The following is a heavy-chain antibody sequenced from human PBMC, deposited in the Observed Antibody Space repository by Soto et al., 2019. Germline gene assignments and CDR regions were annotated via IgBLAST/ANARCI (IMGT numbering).Heavy chain of an antibody. V-gene: IGHV4-39*01. CDR3: ARHRITMVRGVISPFDY. Sequence: AETLSLTCTVSGCSISSSSYYWGWIRQPPGKGLEWIGSIYYSGSTYYNPSLKSRVTISVDTSKNQFSLKLSSVTAADTAVYYCARHRITMVRGVISPFDYWGQGTLVTVSS. CDR1: GCSISSSSYY. J-gene: IGHJ4*02. CDR2: IYYSGST. D-gene: IGHD3-10*01.